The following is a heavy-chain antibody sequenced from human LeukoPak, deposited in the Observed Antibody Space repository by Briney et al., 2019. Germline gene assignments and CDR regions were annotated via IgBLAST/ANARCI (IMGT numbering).Heavy chain of an antibody. Sequence: PGGSLRLSCVASRFTFGAYWMSWVRQAPGKGLEWVANIKQDGNEKYYVDSVKGRFTISRDNAKNSLYLQMNSLRVEDTAVYYCVQYYDFWSGHLDHWGQGTLVTVSS. CDR2: IKQDGNEK. J-gene: IGHJ4*02. V-gene: IGHV3-7*01. CDR3: VQYYDFWSGHLDH. D-gene: IGHD3-3*01. CDR1: RFTFGAYW.